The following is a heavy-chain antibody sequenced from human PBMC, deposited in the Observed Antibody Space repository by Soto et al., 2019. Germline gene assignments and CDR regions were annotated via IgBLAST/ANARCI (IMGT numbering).Heavy chain of an antibody. V-gene: IGHV3-9*01. CDR1: GFTXDEYA. J-gene: IGHJ3*02. D-gene: IGHD2-15*01. Sequence: SLRLSCAASGFTXDEYAMHWVRQAPGKGLEWVSGISWNSGSIGYADSVKGRFTISRDNAKNSLYLQMNSLRAEDTALYYCAKDIGYCNGGSCYSAAFDIWGQGTRVTVSS. CDR2: ISWNSGSI. CDR3: AKDIGYCNGGSCYSAAFDI.